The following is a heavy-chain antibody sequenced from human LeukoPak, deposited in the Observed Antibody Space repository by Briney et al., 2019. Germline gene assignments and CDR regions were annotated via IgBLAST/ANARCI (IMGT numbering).Heavy chain of an antibody. CDR2: VNQDGSGK. D-gene: IGHD3-22*01. Sequence: GSLRLSCAASGFTFSSAWMSWVRQAPGKGLEWVANVNQDGSGKYYVDSVKGRFTISKDNAKNSLFLQMNSLRAEDTAVYYCARDRDPGYYDTNGYRRVNAFDIWGQGTMVTVSS. CDR1: GFTFSSAW. J-gene: IGHJ3*02. CDR3: ARDRDPGYYDTNGYRRVNAFDI. V-gene: IGHV3-7*01.